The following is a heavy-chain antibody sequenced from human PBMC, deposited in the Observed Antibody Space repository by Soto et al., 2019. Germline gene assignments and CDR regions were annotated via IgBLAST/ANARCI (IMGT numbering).Heavy chain of an antibody. D-gene: IGHD1-26*01. Sequence: ASVKVSCKASGYTFTDYYIHWVRQAPGQRLEWMGWINAGNGNTKYSQKFQGRVTITRDTSASTAYMELSSLRSEDTAVYYCARPYSGSYHNYFDYWGQGTLVTVSS. J-gene: IGHJ4*02. CDR3: ARPYSGSYHNYFDY. V-gene: IGHV1-3*01. CDR2: INAGNGNT. CDR1: GYTFTDYY.